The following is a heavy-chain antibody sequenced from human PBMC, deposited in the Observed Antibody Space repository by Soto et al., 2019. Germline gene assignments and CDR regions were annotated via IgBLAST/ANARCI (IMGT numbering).Heavy chain of an antibody. CDR2: IIGSGDTT. CDR3: AKAHGDLVQPDFDD. CDR1: GFTFRRYA. Sequence: EVQLLASGGGLVQPGGSLRLSCAASGFTFRRYAMSWVRQAPGKGLEWVSAIIGSGDTTYFADSVKGRFTISRDNDKNTLYLQMNSLRAEDAAVYYCAKAHGDLVQPDFDDWGQGTLGTVSS. D-gene: IGHD3-10*01. V-gene: IGHV3-23*01. J-gene: IGHJ4*02.